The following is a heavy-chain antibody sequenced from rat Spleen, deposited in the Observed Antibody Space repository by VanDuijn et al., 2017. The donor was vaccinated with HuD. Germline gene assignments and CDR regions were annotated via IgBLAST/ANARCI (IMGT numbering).Heavy chain of an antibody. J-gene: IGHJ2*01. V-gene: IGHV5S10*01. CDR2: ILYDGSRT. D-gene: IGHD1-11*01. CDR1: GFTFSDYN. Sequence: EVQLVESGGGLVQPGRSLTLSCAASGFTFSDYNMAWVRQAPKKGLEWVATILYDGSRTYYLNSVKGRFTLSRDNAKSTLYLQMDSLRSEDTATYYCAARDGGYPYWGQGVMVTVSS. CDR3: AARDGGYPY.